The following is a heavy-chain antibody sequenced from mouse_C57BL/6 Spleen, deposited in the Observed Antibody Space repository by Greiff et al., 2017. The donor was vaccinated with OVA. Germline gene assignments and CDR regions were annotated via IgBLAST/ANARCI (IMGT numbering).Heavy chain of an antibody. Sequence: QVQLQQPGAELVKPGASVKLSCKASGYTFTSYWMHWVKQRPGQGLEWIGMIHPNSGSTNYNEKFKSKATLTVDKSSSTAYMQLSSLTSEDSAVYYCAGDDYDRDWFAYWGQGTLVTVSA. CDR3: AGDDYDRDWFAY. CDR2: IHPNSGST. CDR1: GYTFTSYW. V-gene: IGHV1-64*01. D-gene: IGHD2-4*01. J-gene: IGHJ3*01.